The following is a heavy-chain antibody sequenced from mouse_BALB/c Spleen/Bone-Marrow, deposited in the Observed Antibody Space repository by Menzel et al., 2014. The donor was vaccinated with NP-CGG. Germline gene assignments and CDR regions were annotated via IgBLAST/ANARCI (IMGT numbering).Heavy chain of an antibody. D-gene: IGHD1-1*01. V-gene: IGHV2-9*02. CDR2: IWAGGST. CDR1: GFSLTSYG. CDR3: AREGRGYYGSSGAAMDY. J-gene: IGHJ4*01. Sequence: VQLQQSGPGLVAPSQSLSISCTVSGFSLTSYGVHWVRQPPGQGLEWLGAIWAGGSTNYNSALMSRLTISKDNSKSQVFLKMNSLQTDDTAMYYCAREGRGYYGSSGAAMDYWGQGTKVTVSS.